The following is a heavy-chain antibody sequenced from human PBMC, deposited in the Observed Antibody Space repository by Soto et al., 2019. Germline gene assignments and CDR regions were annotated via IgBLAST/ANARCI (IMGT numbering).Heavy chain of an antibody. J-gene: IGHJ4*02. CDR3: AKGSEFSNSYTLDFDF. CDR2: ISGNGGST. Sequence: GGSLRLSCAASGFTFSSYAMSWVRQAPGRGLELVSIISGNGGSTYYAASVKGRFTISRDNTKNTLYLQMDSLTAEDTAVYYCAKGSEFSNSYTLDFDFWGQGALVTVSS. D-gene: IGHD6-6*01. V-gene: IGHV3-23*01. CDR1: GFTFSSYA.